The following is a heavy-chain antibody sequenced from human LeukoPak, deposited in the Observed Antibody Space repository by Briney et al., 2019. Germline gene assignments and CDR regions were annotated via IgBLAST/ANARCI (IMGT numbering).Heavy chain of an antibody. CDR3: ARVTSGSYGRLGY. CDR2: IYHSGST. D-gene: IGHD3-16*01. Sequence: SETPSLTCTVSAYSISSGYYWGWIRQPPGKGLEWIGSIYHSGSTYYNPSLKSRVTISVDTSKNQFSLKLSSVTAADTAVYYCARVTSGSYGRLGYWGQGTLVTVPS. V-gene: IGHV4-38-2*02. J-gene: IGHJ4*02. CDR1: AYSISSGYY.